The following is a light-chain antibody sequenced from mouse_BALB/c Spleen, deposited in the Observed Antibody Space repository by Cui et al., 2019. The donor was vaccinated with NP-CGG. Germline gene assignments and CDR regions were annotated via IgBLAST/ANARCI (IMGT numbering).Light chain of an antibody. J-gene: IGLJ1*01. Sequence: QAVVTQESALTNSPGETVTLTCRSSTGAGTTSNYANWVQEKPDHLFTGLIGGTNNRAPGVPARFSGSLIGDKAALTITGAQTEDEAIYFCALWYSNHWVFGGGTKLTVL. V-gene: IGLV1*01. CDR2: GTN. CDR1: TGAGTTSNY. CDR3: ALWYSNHWV.